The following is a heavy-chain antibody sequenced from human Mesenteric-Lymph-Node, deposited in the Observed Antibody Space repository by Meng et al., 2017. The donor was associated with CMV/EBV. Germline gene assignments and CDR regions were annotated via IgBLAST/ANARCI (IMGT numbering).Heavy chain of an antibody. V-gene: IGHV3-48*03. CDR2: ISSSDSTI. D-gene: IGHD2-2*02. J-gene: IGHJ4*02. CDR3: ASGDCSGTSCYTGEY. Sequence: GESLKISCAASGFTFSSYEMNWVRQAPGKGLEWVSFISSSDSTIYYADSVQGRFTISRDNAKNSLYLQTNSLRAEDTAVYYCASGDCSGTSCYTGEYWGQGTLVTVSS. CDR1: GFTFSSYE.